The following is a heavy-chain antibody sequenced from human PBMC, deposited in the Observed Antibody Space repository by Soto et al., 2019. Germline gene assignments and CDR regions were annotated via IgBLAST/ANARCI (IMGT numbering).Heavy chain of an antibody. CDR1: GGSIIISDYY. CDR2: IYYSGHT. V-gene: IGHV4-39*01. J-gene: IGHJ5*02. CDR3: AGNTGISAAGTQGWFDP. Sequence: SETLSLTCTLSGGSIIISDYYWGWIRQPPGKGLEWIGSIYYSGHTYFNVSLKSRVTLSIDTSKHQFSLTLSSMTAADTAIYYCAGNTGISAAGTQGWFDPWGRGTLVTVS. D-gene: IGHD6-13*01.